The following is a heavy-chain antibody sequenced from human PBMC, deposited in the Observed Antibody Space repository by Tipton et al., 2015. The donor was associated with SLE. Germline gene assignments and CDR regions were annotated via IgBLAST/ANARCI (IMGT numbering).Heavy chain of an antibody. D-gene: IGHD3-10*01. CDR2: IYYTGST. Sequence: TLSLTCTVSGASLSSGRSYWSWIRQRPGKGLEYIGYIYYTGSTYYNPSLKSRLTFSVDTSKNQFSLRLSSVTAADTAVYYCAREGVRPNIWFDPWGQGTLVTVSS. CDR1: GASLSSGRSY. J-gene: IGHJ5*02. V-gene: IGHV4-31*03. CDR3: AREGVRPNIWFDP.